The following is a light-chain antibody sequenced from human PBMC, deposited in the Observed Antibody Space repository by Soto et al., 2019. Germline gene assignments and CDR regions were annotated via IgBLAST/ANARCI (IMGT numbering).Light chain of an antibody. CDR1: QSVRSW. CDR3: QQYDNYPLT. Sequence: DIQMTQSPSTLSASVGDRVTITCRASQSVRSWLAWYQQKPGRAPKFLIYDASSLESGVPSRSSGSGSGTEFTLTISNLQPDDFATYYCQQYDNYPLTFGGGTKVDIK. J-gene: IGKJ4*01. V-gene: IGKV1-5*01. CDR2: DAS.